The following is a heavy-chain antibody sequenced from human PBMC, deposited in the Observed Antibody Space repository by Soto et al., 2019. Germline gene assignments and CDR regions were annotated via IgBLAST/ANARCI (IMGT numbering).Heavy chain of an antibody. D-gene: IGHD6-19*01. CDR1: GGSFSGYY. CDR3: ARIGRLRRIAVAGTSYYYGMDV. CDR2: INHSGST. J-gene: IGHJ6*02. Sequence: AVSGGSFSGYYWSWIRQPPGKGLEWSGEINHSGSTNYNPSLKSRVTISVDTSKNQFSLKLSSVTAADTAVYYCARIGRLRRIAVAGTSYYYGMDVWGQGTTVTVSS. V-gene: IGHV4-34*01.